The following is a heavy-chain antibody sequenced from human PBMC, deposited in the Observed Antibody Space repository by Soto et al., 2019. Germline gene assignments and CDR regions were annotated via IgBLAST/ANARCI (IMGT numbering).Heavy chain of an antibody. J-gene: IGHJ2*01. CDR1: GFSLRNTRMG. D-gene: IGHD4-17*01. CDR2: MFSHDAK. V-gene: IGHV2-26*01. CDR3: ALSLYVDYVHWYFDL. Sequence: QVTLKESGPVLVKPTETRTLTCTVSGFSLRNTRMGVSWIRQSPGTALEWLSHMFSHDAKSYSTSLKSRLAISRDTSKSQVVLTMTIVAPVDTATYYCALSLYVDYVHWYFDLWGRGTLVTVSS.